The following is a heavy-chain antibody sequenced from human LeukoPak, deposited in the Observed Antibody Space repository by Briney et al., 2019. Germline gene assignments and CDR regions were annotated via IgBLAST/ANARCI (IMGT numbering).Heavy chain of an antibody. D-gene: IGHD1-26*01. Sequence: GGSLRLSCAASGVTFSSYSMSWVRQAPGKGLEWVSAINRSGGSKYYADSVKGRFTISRDNSKNTLYLQMNSLRAEDTAVYYCACGRELPSHINYWGQGTLVTVSS. CDR1: GVTFSSYS. J-gene: IGHJ4*02. V-gene: IGHV3-23*01. CDR2: INRSGGSK. CDR3: ACGRELPSHINY.